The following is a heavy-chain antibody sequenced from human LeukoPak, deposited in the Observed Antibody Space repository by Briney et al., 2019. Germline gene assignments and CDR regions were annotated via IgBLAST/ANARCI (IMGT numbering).Heavy chain of an antibody. CDR1: VYTFTGYY. CDR3: ARGRHSSGYYTFDY. Sequence: ASVKVSCKASVYTFTGYYMHWVRQAPGQGLEWMGWINPNSGGTNYVQKFQGRVTMTRDTSISTAYMELSRLRSDDTAVYYCARGRHSSGYYTFDYWGQGTLVTVSS. V-gene: IGHV1-2*02. J-gene: IGHJ4*02. D-gene: IGHD3-22*01. CDR2: INPNSGGT.